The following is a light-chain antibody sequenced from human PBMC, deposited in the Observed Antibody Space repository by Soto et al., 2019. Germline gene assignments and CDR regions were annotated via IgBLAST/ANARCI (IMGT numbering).Light chain of an antibody. V-gene: IGKV1-9*01. CDR1: LGIRTY. J-gene: IGKJ2*01. CDR3: QHYYSYPYT. Sequence: DIQLTQSPSFLSASVGDRVTITCRASLGIRTYLAWYQQQPGKAPKLLIYAASTLQSGVPSRFSGSGSGTDFSLTISFLQSEDFATYYCQHYYSYPYTFGQGTTLQMK. CDR2: AAS.